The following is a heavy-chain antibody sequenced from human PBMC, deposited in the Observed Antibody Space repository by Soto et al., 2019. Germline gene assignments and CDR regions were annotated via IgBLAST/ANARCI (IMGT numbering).Heavy chain of an antibody. V-gene: IGHV4-34*01. D-gene: IGHD3-3*01. J-gene: IGHJ4*02. Sequence: PSETLSLTCAVYGGSFSGYYWSWIRQPPGKGLEWIGEINHSGSTNYNPSLKSRVTISVDTSKNQFSLKLSSVTAADTAVYYCARGVRFLEWLRQSTRPPKYSDYWRQGTLVTAPQ. CDR3: ARGVRFLEWLRQSTRPPKYSDY. CDR1: GGSFSGYY. CDR2: INHSGST.